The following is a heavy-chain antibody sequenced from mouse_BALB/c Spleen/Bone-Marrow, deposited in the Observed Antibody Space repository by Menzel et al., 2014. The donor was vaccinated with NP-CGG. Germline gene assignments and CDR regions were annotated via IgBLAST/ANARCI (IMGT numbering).Heavy chain of an antibody. V-gene: IGHV5-6-3*01. CDR2: INSNGGST. CDR3: VRGNYGNYVDYFDL. Sequence: DVQLQESGGGLVQPGGSLKLSCAASGFTFSNYGMSWVRQTPDKRLELVATINSNGGSTYYPDSVKGRFTISRDTAKNTLYLQMSSLKSEETTMYYCVRGNYGNYVDYFDLWGQGTTLTVSS. J-gene: IGHJ2*01. D-gene: IGHD2-1*01. CDR1: GFTFSNYG.